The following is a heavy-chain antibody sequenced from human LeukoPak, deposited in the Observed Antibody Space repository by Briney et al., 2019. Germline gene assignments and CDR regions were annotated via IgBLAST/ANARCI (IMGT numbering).Heavy chain of an antibody. J-gene: IGHJ4*02. CDR3: ARLTGMTSSGTVVSSRTDY. CDR2: ISSDGVAT. D-gene: IGHD6-13*01. Sequence: GGSLRLSCAASGFTFSTYAMHWVRQAPGKGLEYVSGISSDGVATYYANSVKGRFTISRDNSKNTLYLHMGSLRAEDMAVYYCARLTGMTSSGTVVSSRTDYWGQGTLVTVSS. CDR1: GFTFSTYA. V-gene: IGHV3-64*01.